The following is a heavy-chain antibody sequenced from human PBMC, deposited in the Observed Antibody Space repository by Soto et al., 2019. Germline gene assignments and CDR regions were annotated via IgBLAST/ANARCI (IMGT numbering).Heavy chain of an antibody. D-gene: IGHD6-6*01. CDR2: INPNSGGT. V-gene: IGHV1-2*02. J-gene: IGHJ4*02. CDR1: GYTFTGYY. Sequence: QVQLVQSGAEVKKPGASVKVSCKASGYTFTGYYMHWVRQAPGQGLEWMGWINPNSGGTNYAQKFQGRVTMTTDTSTTTAYMELRSLRSDDTAVYFCARDHFLVHSTSSFDYWGQGSLVTVSS. CDR3: ARDHFLVHSTSSFDY.